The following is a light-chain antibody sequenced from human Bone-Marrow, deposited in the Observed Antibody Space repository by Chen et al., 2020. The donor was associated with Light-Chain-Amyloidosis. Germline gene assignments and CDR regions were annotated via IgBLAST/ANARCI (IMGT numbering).Light chain of an antibody. CDR2: EVS. CDR3: SSYTSSNTYV. CDR1: SSDIGDYNY. V-gene: IGLV2-14*01. Sequence: QSALPHPASVSGSPGQSITISGTGTSSDIGDYNYVSWYEQFPGRAPKLMIYEVSNRPSGVSTRFSGSKSGNTASLTISGLQAEDEADYYCSSYTSSNTYVFGTGTKVTVL. J-gene: IGLJ1*01.